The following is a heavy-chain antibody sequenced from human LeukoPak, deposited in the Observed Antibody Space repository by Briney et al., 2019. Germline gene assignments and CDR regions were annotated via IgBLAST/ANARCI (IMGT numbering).Heavy chain of an antibody. CDR1: GFTFSSYG. CDR3: AKEGLGMHVIQLPIFDY. J-gene: IGHJ4*02. CDR2: IRYDGSNK. V-gene: IGHV3-30*02. D-gene: IGHD5-18*01. Sequence: GGSLRLSCAASGFTFSSYGMHWVRQAPGKGLEWVAFIRYDGSNKYYADSVKGRFTISRDNSKNTLYLQMNSLRAEDTAVYYCAKEGLGMHVIQLPIFDYWGQGTLVTVSS.